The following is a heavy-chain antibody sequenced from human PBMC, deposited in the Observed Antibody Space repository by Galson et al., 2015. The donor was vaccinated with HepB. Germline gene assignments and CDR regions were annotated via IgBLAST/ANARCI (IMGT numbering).Heavy chain of an antibody. CDR2: INAGNGNT. CDR1: GYTFTSYA. CDR3: ARGTPYSSGWYAGRTRLLGANDAFDI. J-gene: IGHJ3*02. D-gene: IGHD6-19*01. V-gene: IGHV1-3*01. Sequence: SVKVSCKASGYTFTSYAMHWVRQAPGQRLEWMGWINAGNGNTKYSQKFQGRVTITRDTSASTAYMELSSLRSEDTAVYYCARGTPYSSGWYAGRTRLLGANDAFDIWGQGTMVTVSS.